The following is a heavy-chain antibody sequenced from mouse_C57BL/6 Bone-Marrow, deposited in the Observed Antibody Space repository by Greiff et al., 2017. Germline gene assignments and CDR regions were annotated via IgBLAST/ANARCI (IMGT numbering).Heavy chain of an antibody. J-gene: IGHJ3*01. CDR2: IDPSDSYT. CDR1: GYTFTSYW. CDR3: AREGLLRAWFAY. D-gene: IGHD1-1*01. V-gene: IGHV1-69*01. Sequence: QVQLKQPGAELVMPGASVKLSCKASGYTFTSYWMHWVKQMPGPGLEWIGEIDPSDSYTNYNQKLKGKSTLTVDKSSSTAYMQLSSLTSGDSAVYYCAREGLLRAWFAYWGQGTLVTVSA.